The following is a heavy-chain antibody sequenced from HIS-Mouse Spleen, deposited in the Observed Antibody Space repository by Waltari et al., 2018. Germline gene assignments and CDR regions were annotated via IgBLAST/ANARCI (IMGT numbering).Heavy chain of an antibody. V-gene: IGHV3-30*18. CDR1: GFTCRSYG. Sequence: QVQLVESGGGVVQPGRSLRLHCAASGFTCRSYGMHWVRQAPGKGLEWVAVISYDGSNKYYADSVKGRFTISRDNSKNTLYLQMNSLRAEDTAVYYCAKDKHHAFDYWGQGTLVTVSS. CDR2: ISYDGSNK. J-gene: IGHJ4*02. CDR3: AKDKHHAFDY.